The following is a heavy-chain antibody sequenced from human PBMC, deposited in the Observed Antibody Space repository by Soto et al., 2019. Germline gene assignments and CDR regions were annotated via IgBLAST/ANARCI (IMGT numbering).Heavy chain of an antibody. CDR1: GFTFSNYA. D-gene: IGHD3-3*01. J-gene: IGHJ4*02. CDR2: ISGSGART. V-gene: IGHV3-23*01. CDR3: ARGDSYYDFGIEC. Sequence: GGSPRLSCAVSGFTFSNYAMSWFRQAPGKGLEWVTSISGSGARTYYADSVKGRITTSRDNPKNTLFLQVSSLRDEDTAVYYCARGDSYYDFGIECWGQGTVVTVSS.